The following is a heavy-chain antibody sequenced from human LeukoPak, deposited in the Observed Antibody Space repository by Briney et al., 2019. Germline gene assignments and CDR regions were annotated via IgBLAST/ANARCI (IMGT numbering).Heavy chain of an antibody. Sequence: SETLSLTCTVSGGSISSYYWSWIRQPAGKGLEWIGRIYTSGSTNYNPSLKSRVTMSVDTSKNQFSLKLSSVTAADTAVYYCARAGNKYSSSWYLDYWGQGTLVTVSS. D-gene: IGHD6-13*01. CDR2: IYTSGST. CDR1: GGSISSYY. J-gene: IGHJ4*02. CDR3: ARAGNKYSSSWYLDY. V-gene: IGHV4-4*07.